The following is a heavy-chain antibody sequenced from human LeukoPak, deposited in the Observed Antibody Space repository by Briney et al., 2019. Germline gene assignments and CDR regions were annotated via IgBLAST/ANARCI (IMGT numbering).Heavy chain of an antibody. CDR1: GGSFSGYY. V-gene: IGHV4-34*01. CDR3: ARVRSRYYYDSSGYYDYFDY. J-gene: IGHJ4*02. D-gene: IGHD3-22*01. CDR2: INHSGST. Sequence: SETLSLTCAVYGGSFSGYYWSWIRQPPGKRLEWIGEINHSGSTNYNPSLKSRVTISVDTSKNQFSLKLSSVTAADTAVYYCARVRSRYYYDSSGYYDYFDYWGQGTLVTVSS.